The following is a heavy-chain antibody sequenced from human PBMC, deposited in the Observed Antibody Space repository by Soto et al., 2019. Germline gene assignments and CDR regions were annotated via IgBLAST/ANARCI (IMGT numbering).Heavy chain of an antibody. D-gene: IGHD3-10*01. Sequence: SETLSLTCTVSGGSISSSSYYWGWIRQPPGKGLEWIGSIYYSGSTYYNPSLKSRVTISVDTSKNQFSLKLSSVTAADTAVYYCARPRYGSGSYPFDYWGQGTLVTVSS. J-gene: IGHJ4*02. V-gene: IGHV4-39*01. CDR3: ARPRYGSGSYPFDY. CDR2: IYYSGST. CDR1: GGSISSSSYY.